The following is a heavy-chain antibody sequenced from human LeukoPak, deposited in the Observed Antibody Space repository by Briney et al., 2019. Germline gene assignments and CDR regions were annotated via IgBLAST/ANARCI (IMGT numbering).Heavy chain of an antibody. D-gene: IGHD2-8*01. CDR1: GDSTSNFY. CDR3: ALAPNSNWFDF. V-gene: IGHV4-59*03. CDR2: IHYSGSS. J-gene: IGHJ5*01. Sequence: SETLSLTCTVSGDSTSNFYWNWIRQSPGKGLEWIGNIHYSGSSVYNPSLKSRVTISIVTSRRQFFLKLNSVTAADTAVYFCALAPNSNWFDFWGPGTLVTVSS.